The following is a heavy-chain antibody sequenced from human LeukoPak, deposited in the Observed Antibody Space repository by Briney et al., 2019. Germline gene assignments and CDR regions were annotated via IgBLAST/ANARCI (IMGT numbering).Heavy chain of an antibody. V-gene: IGHV3-23*01. CDR3: ARGGGYNLSDY. D-gene: IGHD5-24*01. J-gene: IGHJ4*02. Sequence: GGSLRLSCAASGFTFGSYAMNWVRQVPGKGLEWISLISGNGGATDHADSVKGRFTISRDNAKNSLYLQMNSLRAEDTAVYYCARGGGYNLSDYWGQGTLVTVSS. CDR2: ISGNGGAT. CDR1: GFTFGSYA.